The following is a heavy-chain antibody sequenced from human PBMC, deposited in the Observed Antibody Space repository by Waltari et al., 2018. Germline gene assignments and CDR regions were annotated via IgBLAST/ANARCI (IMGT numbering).Heavy chain of an antibody. Sequence: EVQLVESGGGLVQPGGSLRLSCDASGFTFSDYWVTWDRQAPGEGLEWVANIKKDGGETYYVDSVKGRFTVSRDNAKNSLYLQMSSLRGEDTAVYYCARDRGYCGGDCYKNLDYWGQGTLVAVSS. V-gene: IGHV3-7*01. CDR3: ARDRGYCGGDCYKNLDY. J-gene: IGHJ4*02. CDR1: GFTFSDYW. CDR2: IKKDGGET. D-gene: IGHD2-21*01.